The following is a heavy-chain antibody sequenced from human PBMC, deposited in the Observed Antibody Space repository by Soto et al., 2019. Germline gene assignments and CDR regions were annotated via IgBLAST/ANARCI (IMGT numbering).Heavy chain of an antibody. Sequence: QVQLVQSGAEVKKPGASVKVSCKASGYTFTGYYMHWVRQAPGQGLEWMGWINPNSGGTNYAQKFQGWVTMTRDTSISTASMELSRLRSDDTAVYYCARGGATSFGVVHYYYYGMDVWGQGTTVTVSS. CDR2: INPNSGGT. D-gene: IGHD3-3*01. J-gene: IGHJ6*02. V-gene: IGHV1-2*04. CDR3: ARGGATSFGVVHYYYYGMDV. CDR1: GYTFTGYY.